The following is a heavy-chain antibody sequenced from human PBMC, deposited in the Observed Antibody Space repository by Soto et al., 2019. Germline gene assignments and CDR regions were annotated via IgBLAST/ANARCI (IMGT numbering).Heavy chain of an antibody. Sequence: EVQLVESGGGLVQPGGSLRLSCAASGFTFSDHYMDWVRQAPGKGLEWVGRTRNKANSYTTEYAASVKGRFTISRDDSKNSLYLQMNSLKSEDTAVYYCARAGYDSGWYTDYWGQGTLVTVSS. CDR2: TRNKANSYTT. CDR1: GFTFSDHY. V-gene: IGHV3-72*01. CDR3: ARAGYDSGWYTDY. D-gene: IGHD6-19*01. J-gene: IGHJ4*02.